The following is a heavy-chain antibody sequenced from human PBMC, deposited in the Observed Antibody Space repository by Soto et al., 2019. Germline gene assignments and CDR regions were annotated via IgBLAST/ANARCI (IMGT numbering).Heavy chain of an antibody. D-gene: IGHD3-22*01. V-gene: IGHV3-11*01. Sequence: GSLRLSCAASGFTFSDYYMSGIRQAPGKGLEWVSYISSSGSTIYYADSVKGRFTISRDNAKNSLYLQMNSLRAEDTAVYYCARDPNYYDSSGYPYYFDYWGQGTLVTVSS. CDR1: GFTFSDYY. CDR3: ARDPNYYDSSGYPYYFDY. J-gene: IGHJ4*02. CDR2: ISSSGSTI.